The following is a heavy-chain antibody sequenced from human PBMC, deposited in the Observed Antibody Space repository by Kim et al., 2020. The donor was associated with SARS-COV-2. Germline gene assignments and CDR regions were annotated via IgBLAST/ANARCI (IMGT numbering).Heavy chain of an antibody. CDR2: IYSGGSST. CDR1: GFTFSSYA. J-gene: IGHJ6*02. Sequence: GGSLRLSCAASGFTFSSYAMSWVRQAPGKGLEWVSVIYSGGSSTYYADSVKGRFTISRDNSKNTLYLQMNSLRAEDTAVYYCAKDVFRYCSSTSCYDPHYYYYGMDVWGQGTTVTVSS. V-gene: IGHV3-23*03. CDR3: AKDVFRYCSSTSCYDPHYYYYGMDV. D-gene: IGHD2-2*01.